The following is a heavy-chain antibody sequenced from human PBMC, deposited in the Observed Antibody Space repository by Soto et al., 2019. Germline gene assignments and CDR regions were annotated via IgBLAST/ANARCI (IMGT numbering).Heavy chain of an antibody. V-gene: IGHV3-33*01. CDR3: ARDLGYYFSSGYYTPGNYFDY. D-gene: IGHD3-22*01. CDR2: IWYDGSNK. Sequence: GGSLRLSCAASGFTFSSYGMHWVRQAPGKGLEWVAVIWYDGSNKYYADSVKGRFTISRDNSKNTLYLQMNSLRAEDTAVYYCARDLGYYFSSGYYTPGNYFDYWGQGTLVTGSS. J-gene: IGHJ4*02. CDR1: GFTFSSYG.